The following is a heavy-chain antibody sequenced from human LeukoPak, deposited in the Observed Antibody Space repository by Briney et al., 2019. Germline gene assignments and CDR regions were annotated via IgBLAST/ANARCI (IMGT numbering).Heavy chain of an antibody. CDR3: ARLTYDSSGYYPWDAFDI. CDR1: GYTFTDYY. D-gene: IGHD3-22*01. Sequence: ASVKVSCKAFGYTFTDYYIHWVRQAPGQGLEWMGWINPNSGGTHYAQKLQGRVIMSTDTSTSTAYMELRSLRSEDTAVYYCARLTYDSSGYYPWDAFDIWGQGTMVTVSS. V-gene: IGHV1-2*02. J-gene: IGHJ3*02. CDR2: INPNSGGT.